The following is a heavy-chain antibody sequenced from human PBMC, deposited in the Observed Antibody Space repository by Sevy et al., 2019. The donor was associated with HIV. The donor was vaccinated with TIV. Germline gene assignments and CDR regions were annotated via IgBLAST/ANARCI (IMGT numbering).Heavy chain of an antibody. CDR3: ARGLVGATTQWYFDL. CDR2: ISAYNGYT. V-gene: IGHV1-18*01. J-gene: IGHJ2*01. CDR1: GYTFTSYG. D-gene: IGHD1-26*01. Sequence: ASVKVSCKASGYTFTSYGISWVRQAPGQGLEWMGWISAYNGYTNYAQKLQGRVTMTTDTSTRTAYMELRSLRSDDTAVYYCARGLVGATTQWYFDLWGRGTLVTVSS.